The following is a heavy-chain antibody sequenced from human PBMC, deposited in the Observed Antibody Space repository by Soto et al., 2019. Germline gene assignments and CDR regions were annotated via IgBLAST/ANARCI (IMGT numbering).Heavy chain of an antibody. J-gene: IGHJ4*02. CDR2: FDPEYGET. CDR1: GYTLTELS. Sequence: ASLNVSCKVSGYTLTELSIHWVRQAPGEGLEWMGGFDPEYGETIYAQKFQGRVTMTEDTPTDTAYMELSSLRSEDTAVYYCATGYSSSWYRGFNRRYYCEDYGQGNLVSISS. V-gene: IGHV1-24*01. D-gene: IGHD6-13*01. CDR3: ATGYSSSWYRGFNRRYYCED.